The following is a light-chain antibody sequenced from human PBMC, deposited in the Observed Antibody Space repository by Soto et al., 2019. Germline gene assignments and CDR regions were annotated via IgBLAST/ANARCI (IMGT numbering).Light chain of an antibody. CDR2: DAS. V-gene: IGKV3-11*01. J-gene: IGKJ4*01. Sequence: EIVLTQSPATLSLSPGERATLSCRASQSVSSYLAWYQQKPGQAPRLLIYDASNRATGIPARFSGSGSGTDFTLTISSLEPEYFAVYYCQQRRNWPPLTFGGGTKVEIK. CDR1: QSVSSY. CDR3: QQRRNWPPLT.